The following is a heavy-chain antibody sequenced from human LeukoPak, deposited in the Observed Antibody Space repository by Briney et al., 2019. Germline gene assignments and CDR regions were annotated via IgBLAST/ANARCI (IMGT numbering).Heavy chain of an antibody. CDR1: GYTFTGYY. CDR3: ARGRYCGGGSCRAGSWFDP. D-gene: IGHD2-15*01. CDR2: INPNSGGT. V-gene: IGHV1-2*02. J-gene: IGHJ5*02. Sequence: AASVKVSCKASGYTFTGYYMHWVRQAPGQGLEWMGWINPNSGGTNYAQKFQGRVTMTRDTSISTAYMELSRLRSDDTAVYYCARGRYCGGGSCRAGSWFDPWGQGTLVTVSS.